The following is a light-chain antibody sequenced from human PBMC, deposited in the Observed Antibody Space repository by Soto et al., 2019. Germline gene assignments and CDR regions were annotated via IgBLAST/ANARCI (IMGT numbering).Light chain of an antibody. Sequence: QSALTQPASVSDSPGQSITISCTGTSSDVGGSNFVSWYQQHPGKPPKLIIYDVANRPSGVSNRFSGSKSGSTASLIISRLQTEDEADYYCVSYTSSNTWVFGGGTKVTVL. CDR2: DVA. CDR3: VSYTSSNTWV. J-gene: IGLJ3*02. V-gene: IGLV2-14*03. CDR1: SSDVGGSNF.